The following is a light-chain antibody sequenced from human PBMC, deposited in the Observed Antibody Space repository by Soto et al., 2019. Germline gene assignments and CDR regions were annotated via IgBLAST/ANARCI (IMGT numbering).Light chain of an antibody. CDR1: QSISSW. Sequence: DIQMTQSPSTLSASVGDRVTITCRASQSISSWLAWYQQKPGKAPKLVIYDASSLESGVPSRFSGSGSGTEFTLTISSLQPDDFATYYCQQYNSYSLWTFGQGTKVEIK. CDR3: QQYNSYSLWT. CDR2: DAS. J-gene: IGKJ1*01. V-gene: IGKV1-5*01.